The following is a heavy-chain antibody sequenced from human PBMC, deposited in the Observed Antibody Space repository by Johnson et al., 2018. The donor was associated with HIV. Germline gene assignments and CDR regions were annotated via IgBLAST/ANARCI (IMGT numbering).Heavy chain of an antibody. CDR1: GFTFSSYG. CDR3: AKDLEEGQQWLIGAFDI. Sequence: HVQLVESGGGVVQPGGSLRLSCAASGFTFSSYGMHWVRQAPGKGLEWVAFIRYDGSNKYYADSVKGRFTISRDNSKNTLYLQMNSLRAEDTAVYYCAKDLEEGQQWLIGAFDIWGQGTMVTVSS. D-gene: IGHD6-19*01. V-gene: IGHV3-30*02. J-gene: IGHJ3*02. CDR2: IRYDGSNK.